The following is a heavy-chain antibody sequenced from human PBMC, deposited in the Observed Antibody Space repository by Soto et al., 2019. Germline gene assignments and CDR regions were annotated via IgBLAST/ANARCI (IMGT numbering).Heavy chain of an antibody. CDR3: ARIFVNYYGSGSPVDH. J-gene: IGHJ4*02. V-gene: IGHV3-23*01. CDR2: ISGSTGST. D-gene: IGHD3-10*01. CDR1: GFTFSSYA. Sequence: EVQLLESGGGLVQPGGSLRLSCAASGFTFSSYAMTWVRQAPGRGLEWVSAISGSTGSTHYADSVKGRSIISRDNAKNSLYLEMHSLRAEDTAVYYCARIFVNYYGSGSPVDHWGQGTLVTVSS.